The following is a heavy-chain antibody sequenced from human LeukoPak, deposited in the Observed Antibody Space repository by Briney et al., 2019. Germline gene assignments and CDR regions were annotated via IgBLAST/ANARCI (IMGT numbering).Heavy chain of an antibody. Sequence: SVKVSCKASGYTFTSYGISWVRQAPGQGLEWMGGIIPIFGTANYAQKFQGRVTITTDESTSTAYMELGSLRSEDTAVYYCARGSYGGGNSRWGQGTLVTVSS. V-gene: IGHV1-69*05. CDR1: GYTFTSYG. CDR3: ARGSYGGGNSR. D-gene: IGHD4-23*01. CDR2: IIPIFGTA. J-gene: IGHJ4*02.